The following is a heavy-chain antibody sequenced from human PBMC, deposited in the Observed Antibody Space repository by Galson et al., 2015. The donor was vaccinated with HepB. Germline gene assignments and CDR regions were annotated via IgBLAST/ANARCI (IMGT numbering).Heavy chain of an antibody. CDR1: GFTFSNAW. CDR3: TTVRIVYYYYGMDV. D-gene: IGHD3-16*02. Sequence: SLRLSCAASGFTFSNAWMSWVRQAPGKGLEWVGRIKSKTDGGTTDYAAPVKGRFTISRDDSKNTLYLQMNSLKTEDTAVYYCTTVRIVYYYYGMDVWGQGTTVTVSS. V-gene: IGHV3-15*01. J-gene: IGHJ6*02. CDR2: IKSKTDGGTT.